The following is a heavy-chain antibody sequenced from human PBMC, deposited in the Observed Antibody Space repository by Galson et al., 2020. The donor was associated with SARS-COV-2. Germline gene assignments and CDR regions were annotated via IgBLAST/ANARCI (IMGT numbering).Heavy chain of an antibody. D-gene: IGHD3-16*01. J-gene: IGHJ3*02. V-gene: IGHV3-53*01. CDR1: GFTVSSNY. CDR2: IYSGGTT. Sequence: ESLKISCAASGFTVSSNYMSWVRQAPGKGLEWVSVIYSGGTTYYADSVKGRFTISRDYSKNTLYLQMNSLRAEDTAVYYCARDGGHRGQGLDAFDIWGQGTMVTVSS. CDR3: ARDGGHRGQGLDAFDI.